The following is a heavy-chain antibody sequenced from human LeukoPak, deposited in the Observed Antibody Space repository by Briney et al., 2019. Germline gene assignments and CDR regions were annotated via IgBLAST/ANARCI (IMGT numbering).Heavy chain of an antibody. CDR3: AKDSPIAAASL. Sequence: GGSLRLSCAASGFTFSSYGMHWVRQAPGKGLDWVAFIRYDGRNKYYADSVKGRFTISRDNSKNTLYLQMNSLRAEDTALYYCAKDSPIAAASLWGQGTLVTVSS. V-gene: IGHV3-30*02. CDR2: IRYDGRNK. J-gene: IGHJ4*02. D-gene: IGHD6-13*01. CDR1: GFTFSSYG.